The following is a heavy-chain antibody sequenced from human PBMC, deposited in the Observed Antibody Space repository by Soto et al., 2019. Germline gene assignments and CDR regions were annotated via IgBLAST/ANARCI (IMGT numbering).Heavy chain of an antibody. CDR2: IRRKANSYTT. CDR1: GLIFSDYH. J-gene: IGHJ6*02. D-gene: IGHD2-15*01. V-gene: IGHV3-72*01. CDR3: AMLGGWSGGSNDMDV. Sequence: EVQLVESGGGLVQPGGSLRLSCAASGLIFSDYHMDWVRQAPGKGLEWVGRIRRKANSYTTEYAASVKGRFTISRDDSKNSLYLQMNSLKTEDTAVYYCAMLGGWSGGSNDMDVGGQGPTVTVSS.